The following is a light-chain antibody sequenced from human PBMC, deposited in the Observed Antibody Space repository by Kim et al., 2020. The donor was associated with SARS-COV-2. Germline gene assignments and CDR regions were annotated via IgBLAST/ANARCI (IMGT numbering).Light chain of an antibody. Sequence: GQKVTISCSGGYPNIGGRHVSWYRQAPGTVPTLLIYDNDKRPSGIPDRFSGSKSGTSASLGITGLQTGDEADYFCGTWDTRLNTVVFGGGTQLTVL. J-gene: IGLJ2*01. CDR2: DND. CDR3: GTWDTRLNTVV. V-gene: IGLV1-51*01. CDR1: YPNIGGRH.